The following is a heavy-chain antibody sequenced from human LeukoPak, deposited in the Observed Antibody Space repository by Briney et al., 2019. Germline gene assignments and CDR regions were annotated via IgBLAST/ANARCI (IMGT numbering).Heavy chain of an antibody. CDR3: VRDRGQCLFDP. CDR1: GGSFSGYY. V-gene: IGHV4-34*01. Sequence: PSETLSLTCAVYGGSFSGYYWSWIRQPPGKGLEWIGEINHSGSTNYNPSLKSRVTISVDTSKNQFSLQLSSVTAADTALYYCVRDRGQCLFDPWGQGTLVTVSS. CDR2: INHSGST. J-gene: IGHJ5*02. D-gene: IGHD3-10*01.